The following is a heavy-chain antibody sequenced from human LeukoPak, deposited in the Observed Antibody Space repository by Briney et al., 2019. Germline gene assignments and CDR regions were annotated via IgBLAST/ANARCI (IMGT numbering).Heavy chain of an antibody. CDR3: ARDRGYSCGY. V-gene: IGHV3-23*01. CDR2: ISGSGDST. CDR1: GFTFSSYA. J-gene: IGHJ4*02. D-gene: IGHD5-18*01. Sequence: PGGSLRLSCAASGFTFSSYAMNWVRQAPGKGLEWVSTISGSGDSTYYEDSVKGRFTISRDNSKNTLYLQMNSLRAEDTAVYYCARDRGYSCGYWGQGTLVTVSS.